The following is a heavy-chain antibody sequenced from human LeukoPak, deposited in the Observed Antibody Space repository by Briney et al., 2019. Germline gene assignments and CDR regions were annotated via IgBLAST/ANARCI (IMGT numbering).Heavy chain of an antibody. V-gene: IGHV3-7*05. CDR3: ARDGDPFDI. CDR2: INQDGSEK. CDR1: GFTFSSFW. Sequence: GGSLRLSCAASGFTFSSFWMSWVRQAPGKGLEWVANINQDGSEKYYVDSVKGRFTISRDNAKNSLFLQMSSLRAEDTAVYYCARDGDPFDIWGQGTMVTVSS. J-gene: IGHJ3*02.